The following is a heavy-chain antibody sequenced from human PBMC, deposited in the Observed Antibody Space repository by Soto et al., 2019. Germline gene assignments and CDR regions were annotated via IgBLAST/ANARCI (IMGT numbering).Heavy chain of an antibody. CDR3: ARAPSITIFGVVTHDAFDI. Sequence: SVKVSCKASGGTFSSYTISWVRQAPGQGLEWMGRIIPILGIANYAQKFQGRVTITADKSTSTAYMELSSLRSEDTAVYYCARAPSITIFGVVTHDAFDIWGQGTMVTVSS. J-gene: IGHJ3*02. CDR1: GGTFSSYT. V-gene: IGHV1-69*02. CDR2: IIPILGIA. D-gene: IGHD3-3*01.